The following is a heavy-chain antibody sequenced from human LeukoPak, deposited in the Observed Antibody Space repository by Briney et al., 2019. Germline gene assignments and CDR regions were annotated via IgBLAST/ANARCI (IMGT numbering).Heavy chain of an antibody. CDR3: ARVLFRGSTSHLGY. J-gene: IGHJ4*02. Sequence: ASVKVSCKASGYTFTSYGISWVRQAPGQGLEWMGWISAYNGNTNYAQKLQGRVTMTTDTSTSTAYMELRSLRSDDTAVYYCARVLFRGSTSHLGYCGQGTLVTVSS. V-gene: IGHV1-18*01. D-gene: IGHD2-2*01. CDR2: ISAYNGNT. CDR1: GYTFTSYG.